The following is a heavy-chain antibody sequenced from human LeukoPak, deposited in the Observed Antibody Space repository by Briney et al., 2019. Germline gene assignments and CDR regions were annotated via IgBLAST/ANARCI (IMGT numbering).Heavy chain of an antibody. V-gene: IGHV3-21*01. CDR3: ARDEGYTYGNFHYYYMDV. Sequence: NPGGSLRLSCAASGFTFNNYGMNWVRQAPGKGLEWVSAISSSSRHIYYADSVKGRFTISRDNAKNSLYLQMNSLRAEDTAVYYCARDEGYTYGNFHYYYMDVWGKGTTVTVSS. J-gene: IGHJ6*03. CDR2: ISSSSRHI. CDR1: GFTFNNYG. D-gene: IGHD5-18*01.